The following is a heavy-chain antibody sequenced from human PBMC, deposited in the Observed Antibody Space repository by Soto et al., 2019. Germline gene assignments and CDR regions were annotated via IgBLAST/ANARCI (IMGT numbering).Heavy chain of an antibody. D-gene: IGHD3-16*02. CDR1: GGTFRNYP. V-gene: IGHV1-69*02. CDR3: ARGPFVVLNYFES. Sequence: QVQLVQSGTEVKKPGSSVKVSCKASGGTFRNYPINWVRQAPGQGLEWMGSIFPLTDIPDYAQNFQARLTITADKSTSTDYMELSRLTSDDTAMYFCARGPFVVLNYFESWGQGTLVTVSS. CDR2: IFPLTDIP. J-gene: IGHJ4*02.